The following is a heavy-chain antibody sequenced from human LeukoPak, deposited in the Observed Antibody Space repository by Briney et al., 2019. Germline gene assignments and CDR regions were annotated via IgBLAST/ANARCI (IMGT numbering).Heavy chain of an antibody. CDR3: ARRARATAGGDYFDY. V-gene: IGHV4-59*01. CDR1: GGSISSYY. Sequence: SETLSLTCTVSGGSISSYYWSWIRQPPGKGLEWIGYIYYSGSTNYNHSLKSRVTISVDTSKNQFSLKLSSVTAADTAVYYCARRARATAGGDYFDYWGQGTLVTVSS. J-gene: IGHJ4*02. CDR2: IYYSGST. D-gene: IGHD6-13*01.